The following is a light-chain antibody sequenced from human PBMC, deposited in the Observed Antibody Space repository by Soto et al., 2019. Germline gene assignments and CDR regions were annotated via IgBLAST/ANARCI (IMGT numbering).Light chain of an antibody. V-gene: IGLV2-14*03. CDR3: RSYTTSVSLGV. Sequence: QSALTQPASVSGSPGQSITISCTGTSSDIGAYNSVSWYQQFSGKAPKLMIYDVRNRPSGVSNRFSGSKSDNTASLTISGLQSEDEADYYCRSYTTSVSLGVFGTGTKLTAL. CDR2: DVR. J-gene: IGLJ1*01. CDR1: SSDIGAYNS.